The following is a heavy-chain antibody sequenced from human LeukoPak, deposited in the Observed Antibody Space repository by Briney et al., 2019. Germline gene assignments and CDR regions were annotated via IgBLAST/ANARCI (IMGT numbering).Heavy chain of an antibody. J-gene: IGHJ4*02. CDR2: IYYSGST. V-gene: IGHV4-30-4*01. CDR1: GGSISSSSYY. D-gene: IGHD3-9*01. Sequence: PSETLSLTCTVSGGSISSSSYYWGWIRQPPGKGLEWIGYIYYSGSTYYNPSLKSRVTISVDTSKNQFSLKLSSVTAADTAVYYCARVPDLGDYDILTGYSNYWGQGTLVTVSS. CDR3: ARVPDLGDYDILTGYSNY.